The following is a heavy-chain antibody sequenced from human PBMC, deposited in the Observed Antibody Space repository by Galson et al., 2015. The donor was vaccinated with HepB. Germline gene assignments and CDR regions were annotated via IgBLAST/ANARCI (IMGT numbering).Heavy chain of an antibody. D-gene: IGHD2-8*01. V-gene: IGHV3-9*01. CDR2: ISWNSGSI. CDR3: AKDSVNGP. CDR1: GFTFDDYA. J-gene: IGHJ4*02. Sequence: SLRLSCAASGFTFDDYAMHWVRQAPGKGLEWVSGISWNSGSIGYADSVKGRFTISRDNAKNSLYLQMNSLRAEDTALYYCAKDSVNGPWGQGTLVTVSS.